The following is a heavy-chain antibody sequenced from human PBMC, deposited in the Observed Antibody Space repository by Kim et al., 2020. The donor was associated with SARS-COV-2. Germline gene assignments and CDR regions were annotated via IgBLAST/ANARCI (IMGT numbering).Heavy chain of an antibody. J-gene: IGHJ5*02. D-gene: IGHD4-4*01. CDR2: GNT. CDR3: ARAPVTGFDP. V-gene: IGHV1-3*01. Sequence: GNTKYSQKFQGRVTITRDTSAGTAYMELSSLRSEDTAVYYCARAPVTGFDPWGQGTLVTVSS.